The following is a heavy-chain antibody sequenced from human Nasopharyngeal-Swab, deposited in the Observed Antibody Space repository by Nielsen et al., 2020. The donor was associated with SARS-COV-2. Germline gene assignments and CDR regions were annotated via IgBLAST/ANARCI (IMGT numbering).Heavy chain of an antibody. Sequence: GEPLKISCAASGFTFSSYGMHWVRQAPGKGLEWVAVISYDGSNKYYADSVKGRFTISRDNSKNTLYLQMNSLRAEDTAVYYCAKGWGGSYVDAFDIWGQGTMVTVSS. D-gene: IGHD1-26*01. CDR1: GFTFSSYG. J-gene: IGHJ3*02. CDR3: AKGWGGSYVDAFDI. CDR2: ISYDGSNK. V-gene: IGHV3-30*18.